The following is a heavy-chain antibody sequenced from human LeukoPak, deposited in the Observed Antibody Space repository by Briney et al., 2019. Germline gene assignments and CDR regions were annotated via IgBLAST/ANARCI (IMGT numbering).Heavy chain of an antibody. V-gene: IGHV4-30-4*08. Sequence: SETLSLTCTVSGGSISSGDYYWSWIRQPPGKGLEWIGYIYYSGSTYYNPSLKSRVTISVDTSKNQFSLKLSSVTAADTAVYYCARLALGTYQLLDWGQGTLVTVSS. J-gene: IGHJ4*02. D-gene: IGHD2-2*01. CDR3: ARLALGTYQLLD. CDR1: GGSISSGDYY. CDR2: IYYSGST.